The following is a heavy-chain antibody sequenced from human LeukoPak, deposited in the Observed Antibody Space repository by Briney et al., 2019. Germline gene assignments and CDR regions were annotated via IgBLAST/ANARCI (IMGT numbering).Heavy chain of an antibody. D-gene: IGHD4-17*01. CDR1: GFTFSTYG. CDR3: AKEVAGPYGGYSFDY. J-gene: IGHJ4*02. CDR2: ISYDGSNK. V-gene: IGHV3-30*18. Sequence: GGSLRLSFAASGFTFSTYGMHWVRQAPGKGLEWVGVISYDGSNKYYGDSVKGRFTISRDNSKNTLYLQMTSLRPEDTAVYYCAKEVAGPYGGYSFDYWGQGTLVTVSS.